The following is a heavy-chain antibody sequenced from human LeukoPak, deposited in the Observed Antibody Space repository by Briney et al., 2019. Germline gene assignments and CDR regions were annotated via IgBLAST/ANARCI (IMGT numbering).Heavy chain of an antibody. J-gene: IGHJ5*02. Sequence: PSETLSLTCTVSGGSISSYYWSWIRQPPGKGLEWIGYIYYSGSTNYNPSLKSRVTISVDTSKNQFSLKLSSVTAADTAVYYCARSEVTMVRGVNWFDPWGKGTLVTVSS. V-gene: IGHV4-59*01. CDR2: IYYSGST. CDR1: GGSISSYY. D-gene: IGHD3-10*01. CDR3: ARSEVTMVRGVNWFDP.